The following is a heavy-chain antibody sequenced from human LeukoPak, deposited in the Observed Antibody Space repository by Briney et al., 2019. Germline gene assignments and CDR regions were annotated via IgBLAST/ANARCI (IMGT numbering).Heavy chain of an antibody. Sequence: GGSLRLSCAASGMTLSDHWMHWVRQVPGKGLVWVSLIKTDGRTTTYADSVKGRFTISRDNGKSIPYLQMNSLRAEDTAIYYCTTGPSYGYEWWGQGTVVTVSS. CDR1: GMTLSDHW. CDR2: IKTDGRTT. V-gene: IGHV3-74*01. J-gene: IGHJ1*01. D-gene: IGHD3-16*01. CDR3: TTGPSYGYEW.